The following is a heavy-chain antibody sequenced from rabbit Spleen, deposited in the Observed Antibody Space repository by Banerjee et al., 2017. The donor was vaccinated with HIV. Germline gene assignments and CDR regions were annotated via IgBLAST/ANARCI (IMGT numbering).Heavy chain of an antibody. J-gene: IGHJ4*01. CDR2: IYAGSSAST. Sequence: QEQLEESGGDLVKPEGSLTLTCTASGFSFSSSYYMCWVRQAPGKGLECIACIYAGSSASTYYANWAKGRFTISKSSSTTVTLQMTSLTVADTATYFCARDLTGVIGWNFGWWGPGTLVTVS. D-gene: IGHD1-1*01. CDR1: GFSFSSSYY. V-gene: IGHV1S45*01. CDR3: ARDLTGVIGWNFGW.